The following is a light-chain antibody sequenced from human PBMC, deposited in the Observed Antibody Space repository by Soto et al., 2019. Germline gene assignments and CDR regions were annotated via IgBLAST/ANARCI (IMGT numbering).Light chain of an antibody. Sequence: QSVLTQPASVSGSPGQSITISCTGASSDVGGYDSVFWYQQHPGKAPKLMIYEVTHWPSGVSDRFSGSKSGNTASLTISGLQAEDEADYYCSSYTSSSTLVFGGGTKLTVL. CDR1: SSDVGGYDS. CDR3: SSYTSSSTLV. CDR2: EVT. V-gene: IGLV2-14*01. J-gene: IGLJ1*01.